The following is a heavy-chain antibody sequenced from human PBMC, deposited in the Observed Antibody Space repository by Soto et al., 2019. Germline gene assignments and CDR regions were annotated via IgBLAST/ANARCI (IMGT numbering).Heavy chain of an antibody. CDR1: GYTFTGYQ. CDR3: ARGRTIVSPGN. CDR2: INPNSGGT. V-gene: IGHV1-2*02. D-gene: IGHD2-21*01. Sequence: QVQLVQSGAEVKEPGASVKVSCKASGYTFTGYQIHWVRQAPGQGLEWMGWINPNSGGTNYAQKFQGRVTLTSDTSITTAYIELKILTSDDTAVYYCARGRTIVSPGNWGQGTLVSVSS. J-gene: IGHJ4*02.